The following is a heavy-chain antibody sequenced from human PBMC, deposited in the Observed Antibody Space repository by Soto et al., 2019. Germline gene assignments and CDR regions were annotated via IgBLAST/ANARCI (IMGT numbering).Heavy chain of an antibody. J-gene: IGHJ4*02. V-gene: IGHV1-69*02. Sequence: SVKVSCKASGGTFIRYTISWVRQAPGQGLEWMGRIIPILGIANYAQKFQGRVTITADKSTSTAYMELSSLRSEDTAVYYCASADTAMDSNFDYWGQGTLVTVSS. D-gene: IGHD5-18*01. CDR3: ASADTAMDSNFDY. CDR2: IIPILGIA. CDR1: GGTFIRYT.